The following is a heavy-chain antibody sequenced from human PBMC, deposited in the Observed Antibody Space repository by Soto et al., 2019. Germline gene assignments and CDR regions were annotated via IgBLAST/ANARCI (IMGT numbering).Heavy chain of an antibody. CDR3: ARDLGYSSGWTPFKPTDAFDI. D-gene: IGHD6-19*01. CDR1: GDSVSSNSAA. CDR2: TYYRSKWYN. J-gene: IGHJ3*02. Sequence: PSQTLSLTCAISGDSVSSNSAAWNWIRQSPSRGLEWLGRTYYRSKWYNDYAVSVKSRITINPDTSKNQFSLQLNSVTPEDTAVYYCARDLGYSSGWTPFKPTDAFDIWGQGTMVTVSS. V-gene: IGHV6-1*01.